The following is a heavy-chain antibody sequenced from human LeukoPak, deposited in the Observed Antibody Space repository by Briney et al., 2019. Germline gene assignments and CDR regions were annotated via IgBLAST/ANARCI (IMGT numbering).Heavy chain of an antibody. CDR2: IKQDGSEK. Sequence: ETLSLTCAVYGGSFSGYYWSWIRQPPGKGLEWVANIKQDGSEKYYVDSVKGRFTISRDNAKNSLYLQMNSLRAEDTAVYYCARDVSGSYSDYMDVWGKGTTVTVSS. J-gene: IGHJ6*03. V-gene: IGHV3-7*01. CDR1: GGSFSGYY. CDR3: ARDVSGSYSDYMDV. D-gene: IGHD1-26*01.